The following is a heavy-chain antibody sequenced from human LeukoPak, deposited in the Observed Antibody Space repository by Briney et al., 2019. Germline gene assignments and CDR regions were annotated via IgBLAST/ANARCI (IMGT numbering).Heavy chain of an antibody. CDR2: VNSDGSST. Sequence: GGSLRLSCAASGFTSSKFSMHWVRQAPGKGLVWVSRVNSDGSSTSYADSVKGRFTISRDNAKNTVYLQMNSLRAEDTAVYYCARRGEIDYWGQGTLVTVSS. D-gene: IGHD3-16*01. CDR1: GFTSSKFS. V-gene: IGHV3-74*01. J-gene: IGHJ4*02. CDR3: ARRGEIDY.